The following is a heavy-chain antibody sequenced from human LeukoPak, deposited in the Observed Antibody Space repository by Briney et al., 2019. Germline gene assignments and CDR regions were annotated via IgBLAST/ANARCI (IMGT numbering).Heavy chain of an antibody. V-gene: IGHV3-9*03. CDR3: AKASREYQLLADAFDI. CDR2: ISWNSGSI. J-gene: IGHJ3*02. D-gene: IGHD2-2*01. CDR1: GFTFDDYA. Sequence: PGGSLRLSCAASGFTFDDYAMHWVRQAPGKGLERVSGISWNSGSIGYADSVKGRFTISRDNAKNSLYLQMNSLRAEDMALYYCAKASREYQLLADAFDIWGQGTMVTVSS.